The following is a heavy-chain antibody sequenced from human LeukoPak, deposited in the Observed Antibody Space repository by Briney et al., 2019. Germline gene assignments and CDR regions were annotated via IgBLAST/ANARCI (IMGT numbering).Heavy chain of an antibody. D-gene: IGHD4-17*01. CDR3: ARGGPPGDYGDYGWFDP. CDR2: INHGGST. CDR1: GGSFSGYY. Sequence: SETLSLTCAVYGGSFSGYYWSWFRQPPGKGLEWVGEINHGGSTNYNPSLKSRVTLSVDTSKNQFSLKLSSVTAAATAVYFCARGGPPGDYGDYGWFDPWGQGTLVTVSS. V-gene: IGHV4-34*01. J-gene: IGHJ5*02.